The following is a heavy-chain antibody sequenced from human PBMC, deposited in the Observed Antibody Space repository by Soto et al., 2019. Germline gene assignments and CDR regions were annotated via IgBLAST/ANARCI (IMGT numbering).Heavy chain of an antibody. CDR1: GGSITSSSYY. Sequence: QLQLQESGPGLVKPSETLSLTCTVSGGSITSSSYYWGGLRQPPGKGLEWIGSNYYGGSTYYSPSLKSRVTISVDTSKNQFALKLSSVTAADTAVYYCATLIYWLGHMDVWGKGTTVTVSS. J-gene: IGHJ6*03. CDR2: NYYGGST. D-gene: IGHD5-12*01. V-gene: IGHV4-39*01. CDR3: ATLIYWLGHMDV.